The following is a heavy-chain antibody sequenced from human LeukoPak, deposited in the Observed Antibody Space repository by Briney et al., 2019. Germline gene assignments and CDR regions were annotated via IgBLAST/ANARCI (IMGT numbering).Heavy chain of an antibody. D-gene: IGHD2-21*02. CDR3: AREEREYCGGDCNDAFDI. CDR1: GYTFTGFY. J-gene: IGHJ3*02. V-gene: IGHV1-69*13. CDR2: IIPIFGTA. Sequence: ASVKVSCKASGYTFTGFYIHWVRQAPGQGLEWMGGIIPIFGTANYAQKFQGRVTITADESTSTAYMELSSLRSEDTAVYYCAREEREYCGGDCNDAFDIWGQGTMVTVSS.